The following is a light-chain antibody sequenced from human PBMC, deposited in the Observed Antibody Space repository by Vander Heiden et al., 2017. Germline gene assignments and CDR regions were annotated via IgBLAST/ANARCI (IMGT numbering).Light chain of an antibody. V-gene: IGLV1-40*01. Sequence: QSVLTQPPSVSGAPGQRVTISCTGGSSNIGAGYDVHWYRQPPGTAPKPLIYGHNNRPSGVPERFSCSKSCTSTSLAITGLQAEDEADYYCQSYDSSLSGSEVFGGGTKLTVL. J-gene: IGLJ3*02. CDR3: QSYDSSLSGSEV. CDR2: GHN. CDR1: SSNIGAGYD.